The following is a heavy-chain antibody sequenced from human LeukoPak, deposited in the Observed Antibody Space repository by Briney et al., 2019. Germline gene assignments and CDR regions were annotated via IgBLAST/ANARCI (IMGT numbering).Heavy chain of an antibody. D-gene: IGHD3-22*01. CDR2: IWYDGSNK. Sequence: PGRSLRLSCAASGFTFSSYGMHWVRQAPGKGLEWVAVIWYDGSNKYYADSVKGRFTISRDNSKNTLYLQMNSLRAEDTAVYYCARDLYYYYDSSGYGSPNGYWGQGTLVTVSS. CDR3: ARDLYYYYDSSGYGSPNGY. CDR1: GFTFSSYG. V-gene: IGHV3-33*01. J-gene: IGHJ4*02.